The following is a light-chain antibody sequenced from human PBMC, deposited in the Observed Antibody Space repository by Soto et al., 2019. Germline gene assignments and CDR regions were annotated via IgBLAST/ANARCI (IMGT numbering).Light chain of an antibody. J-gene: IGKJ1*01. CDR1: QSISSW. V-gene: IGKV1-5*01. Sequence: DIQMTQSPSTLPASVGDRVTITCRASQSISSWLAWYQQKPGKAPKLLIYDASSLESGVPSRFSGSGSGTEFTLTISSLQPDDFATYYCQQYNSYSPTTFGQGTKVEIK. CDR2: DAS. CDR3: QQYNSYSPTT.